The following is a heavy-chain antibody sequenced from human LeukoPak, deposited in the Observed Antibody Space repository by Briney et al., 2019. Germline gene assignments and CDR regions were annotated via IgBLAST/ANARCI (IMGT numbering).Heavy chain of an antibody. V-gene: IGHV1-46*01. CDR2: INPSGGSA. J-gene: IGHJ4*02. CDR3: VRSTIHETSHFDY. D-gene: IGHD3-3*01. Sequence: ASVKVSCKASGYTFTSYYMHWVRQAPGQGLEWMGIINPSGGSASYAQKFQGRVTMTRDTSTSTVYMELSSLRSEDTAVYYCVRSTIHETSHFDYWGQGTLVTVSS. CDR1: GYTFTSYY.